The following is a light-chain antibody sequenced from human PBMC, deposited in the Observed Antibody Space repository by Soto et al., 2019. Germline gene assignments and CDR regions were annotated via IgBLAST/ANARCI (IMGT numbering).Light chain of an antibody. J-gene: IGKJ1*01. CDR3: QQSYSTPEK. V-gene: IGKV1-39*01. CDR1: QSISSF. CDR2: AAS. Sequence: DIQMTQSPSSLSASVGDRVTITCRASQSISSFLNWYQQKPGKAPRLLIYAASSLQSGVPSRFSASGSGTDFTLTISSLQPEDFATYYCQQSYSTPEKFGRGTKVEI.